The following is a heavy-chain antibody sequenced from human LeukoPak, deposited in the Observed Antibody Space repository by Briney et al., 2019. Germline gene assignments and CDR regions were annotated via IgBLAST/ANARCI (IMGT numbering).Heavy chain of an antibody. V-gene: IGHV3-74*01. CDR3: AKGLRTGVGPYMGYHYYMDV. D-gene: IGHD3-16*01. CDR2: IDDDGRTTT. CDR1: GFTFSSYW. J-gene: IGHJ6*03. Sequence: GGSLRLSCAASGFTFSSYWMRWVRQAPGKGLMWVSHIDDDGRTTTYYADSVKGRFTISRDNSYNTVSLQMNSLRDEDTGVYYCAKGLRTGVGPYMGYHYYMDVWGKGATVTVSS.